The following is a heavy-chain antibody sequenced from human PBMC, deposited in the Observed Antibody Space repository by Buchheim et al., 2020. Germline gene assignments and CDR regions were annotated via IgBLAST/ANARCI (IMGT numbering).Heavy chain of an antibody. J-gene: IGHJ2*01. CDR2: ISGSGGST. D-gene: IGHD1-7*01. Sequence: EVQLLESGGGLVQPGGSLRLSCAASGFTFSSYAMSWVRQAPGKGLEWVSAISGSGGSTYYPDSVKGRFTISRDHSKNTLYLQMNSLRAEDTAVYYCAKDPGAELELGGRYFDLWGRGTL. CDR1: GFTFSSYA. V-gene: IGHV3-23*01. CDR3: AKDPGAELELGGRYFDL.